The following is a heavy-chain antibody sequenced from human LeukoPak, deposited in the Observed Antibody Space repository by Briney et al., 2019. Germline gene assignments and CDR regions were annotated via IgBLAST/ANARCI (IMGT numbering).Heavy chain of an antibody. CDR3: ARTRYSGGWFFDY. V-gene: IGHV4-59*01. CDR2: ISDSGST. CDR1: GGSISSYY. J-gene: IGHJ4*02. D-gene: IGHD6-19*01. Sequence: SETLSLTCTVSGGSISSYYWSWIWQPPGKGLEWTGYISDSGSTHYNPSLKGRLTISVDTSKNQFSLKLSSVTAADTAMYYCARTRYSGGWFFDYWGQGTLITVSS.